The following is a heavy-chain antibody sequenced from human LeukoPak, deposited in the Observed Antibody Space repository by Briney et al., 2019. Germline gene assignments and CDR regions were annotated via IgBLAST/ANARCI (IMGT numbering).Heavy chain of an antibody. CDR2: ISDYNGNT. CDR3: ARDLYRDSLPVSWFDP. J-gene: IGHJ5*02. V-gene: IGHV1-18*01. Sequence: GSVTVSCKASGYTFTSYGISWVRQAPGQGREWMGCISDYNGNTNYAQKLQGRVTMTTDTSTSTAYMELRSLRSDDTAVYYCARDLYRDSLPVSWFDPWGQGTLVTVSS. CDR1: GYTFTSYG. D-gene: IGHD4-11*01.